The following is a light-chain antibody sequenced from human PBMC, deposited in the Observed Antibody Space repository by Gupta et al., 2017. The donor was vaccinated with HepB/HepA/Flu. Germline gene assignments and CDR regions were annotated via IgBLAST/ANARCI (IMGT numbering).Light chain of an antibody. CDR3: QQRSNWPPYT. CDR2: DAS. J-gene: IGKJ2*01. V-gene: IGKV3-11*01. CDR1: QSVSSY. Sequence: EIVLTQSPATLSLSPGERATLSCRASQSVSSYLGWYKQKPGQAPRLLIYDASNRATGIPARFSGSGYGKDVTLTISSREQEDFAVYYCQQRSNWPPYTFGQGTKLEIK.